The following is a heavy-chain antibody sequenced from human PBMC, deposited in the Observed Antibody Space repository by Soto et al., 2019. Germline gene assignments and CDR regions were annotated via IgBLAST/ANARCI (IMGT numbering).Heavy chain of an antibody. V-gene: IGHV3-33*01. CDR1: GFTFSSYG. D-gene: IGHD4-17*01. J-gene: IGHJ2*01. CDR3: AIDATIDYGDIDWYFDL. Sequence: QVQLVESGGGVVQPGRSLRLSCAASGFTFSSYGMHWVRQAPGKGLQWVAVIWYDGSNKYYADSVKGRFTISRDNSKNTLYLQMNSLRAEDTAVYYCAIDATIDYGDIDWYFDLWGRGTLVTVSS. CDR2: IWYDGSNK.